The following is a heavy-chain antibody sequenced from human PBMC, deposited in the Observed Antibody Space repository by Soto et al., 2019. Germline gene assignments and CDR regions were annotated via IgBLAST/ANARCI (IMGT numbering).Heavy chain of an antibody. Sequence: PSETLSLTCIVSGGSINNYYWSWIRQVPGKGLEWIGEIHSSGATKYNPSLKSRVTISVDSSKNQFSLKLTSVSATDTALFYCARHRYNAADFDSWGQGALVTVSS. CDR1: GGSINNYY. D-gene: IGHD1-1*01. J-gene: IGHJ4*02. CDR2: IHSSGAT. CDR3: ARHRYNAADFDS. V-gene: IGHV4-59*08.